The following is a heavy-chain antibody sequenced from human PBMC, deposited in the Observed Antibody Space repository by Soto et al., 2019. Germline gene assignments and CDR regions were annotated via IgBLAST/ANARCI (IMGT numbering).Heavy chain of an antibody. CDR1: GGSINNYY. V-gene: IGHV4-59*08. CDR2: IYYTGSS. J-gene: IGHJ4*01. Sequence: PSETLSLTCTVSGGSINNYYWSWIRQPPGKGLEWIGSIYYTGSSDYNPSLMSRVTISLDTSKNQFSLKLSSVTAADTAVYYCARHSWELRKTFDYWGQGTLVTVSS. CDR3: ARHSWELRKTFDY. D-gene: IGHD1-7*01.